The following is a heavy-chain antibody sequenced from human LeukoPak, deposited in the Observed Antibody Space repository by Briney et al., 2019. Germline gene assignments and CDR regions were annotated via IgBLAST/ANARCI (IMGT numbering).Heavy chain of an antibody. CDR2: INPNNGVT. Sequence: ASVKVSCKASGYSFTGSYIHWVRQAPGQGLKWMGWINPNNGVTNYAQKFQGRVYLTQDTSIRTGYMEVRSLRSDDTAMYYCARDGIGGIDYWGQGTLVTVSS. CDR3: ARDGIGGIDY. D-gene: IGHD3-16*01. CDR1: GYSFTGSY. J-gene: IGHJ4*02. V-gene: IGHV1-2*02.